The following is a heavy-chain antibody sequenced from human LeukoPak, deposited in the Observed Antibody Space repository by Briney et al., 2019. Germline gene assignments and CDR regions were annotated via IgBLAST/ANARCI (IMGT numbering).Heavy chain of an antibody. Sequence: GRSLRLSRVASGFTFSSYGMHSVRQAPGKGQGRVAVIWSDGSNKSYGHSVKGQFAISRDNSKNTLYLQMDSLRAEDTAVYYCARAVYSSGWYGGDYWGQGSLVTVSS. V-gene: IGHV3-33*01. CDR3: ARAVYSSGWYGGDY. CDR1: GFTFSSYG. D-gene: IGHD6-19*01. CDR2: IWSDGSNK. J-gene: IGHJ4*02.